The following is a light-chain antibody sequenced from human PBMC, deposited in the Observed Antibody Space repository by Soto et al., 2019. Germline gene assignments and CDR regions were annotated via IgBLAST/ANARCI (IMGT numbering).Light chain of an antibody. CDR3: QQYYSYPRT. CDR2: KAS. Sequence: DIQMTQSPFTLSASVGDRVTITCRASQSISSWMAWYQQKPGKAPKLLIYKASSLESGVPSRFSGSGSGTEFTLTISCLQSEDFATYYCQQYYSYPRTFGQGTKVDIK. CDR1: QSISSW. J-gene: IGKJ1*01. V-gene: IGKV1-5*03.